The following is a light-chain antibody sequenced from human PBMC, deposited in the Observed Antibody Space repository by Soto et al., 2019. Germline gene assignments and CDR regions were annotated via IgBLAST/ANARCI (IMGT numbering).Light chain of an antibody. CDR1: SNDVGGYNY. V-gene: IGLV2-14*01. Sequence: QSVLTQPASVSGSPGQSITISCTGTSNDVGGYNYVSWYQQHPGKAPKLMIYDVSSRPSGVSDRFSGSKSGNTASLTISGLQAEDEADYYCSSYTSTSNGVFGGGTKLTVL. J-gene: IGLJ3*02. CDR3: SSYTSTSNGV. CDR2: DVS.